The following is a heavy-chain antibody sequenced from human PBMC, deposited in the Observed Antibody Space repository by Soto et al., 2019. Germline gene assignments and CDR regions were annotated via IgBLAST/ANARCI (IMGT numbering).Heavy chain of an antibody. CDR3: ARDPADSGYTYDAFDI. CDR1: GFTFSSYS. Sequence: GGSLILSCAASGFTFSSYSMNWVRQAPGKGLEWVSSISSSSSYIYYADSVKGRFTISRDNAKNSLYLQMNSLRAEDTAVYYCARDPADSGYTYDAFDIWGQGTMVTVSS. V-gene: IGHV3-21*01. CDR2: ISSSSSYI. J-gene: IGHJ3*02. D-gene: IGHD5-12*01.